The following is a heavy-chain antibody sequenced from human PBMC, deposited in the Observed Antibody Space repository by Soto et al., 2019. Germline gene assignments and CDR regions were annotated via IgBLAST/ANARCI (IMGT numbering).Heavy chain of an antibody. J-gene: IGHJ6*02. CDR1: GGSFSGYY. Sequence: SETLSLTCAVYGGSFSGYYWSWIRQPPGKGLEWIGEINHSGSTNYNPSPKSRVTISVDTSKNQFSLKLSSVTAADTAVYYCAYEYSSSSPLYYYYGMDVWGQGTTVTVSS. D-gene: IGHD6-6*01. CDR2: INHSGST. V-gene: IGHV4-34*01. CDR3: AYEYSSSSPLYYYYGMDV.